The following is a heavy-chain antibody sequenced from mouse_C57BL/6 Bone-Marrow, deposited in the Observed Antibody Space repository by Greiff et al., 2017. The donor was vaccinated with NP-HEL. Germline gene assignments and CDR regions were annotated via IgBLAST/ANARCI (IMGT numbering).Heavy chain of an antibody. CDR1: GYTFTSYW. CDR2: IDPSDSET. D-gene: IGHD2-3*01. CDR3: AYYDGYYGGAMDY. V-gene: IGHV1-52*01. J-gene: IGHJ4*01. Sequence: QVQLQQPGAELVRPGSSVKLSCKASGYTFTSYWMHWVKQRPIQGLEWIGNIDPSDSETHYNQKFKDKATLTVDKSSSTAYMQLSSLTSEDSAVYYCAYYDGYYGGAMDYWGQGTSVTVSS.